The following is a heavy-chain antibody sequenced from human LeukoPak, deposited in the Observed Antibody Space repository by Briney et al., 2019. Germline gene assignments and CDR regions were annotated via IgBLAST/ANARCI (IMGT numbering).Heavy chain of an antibody. CDR2: ISSSSSYI. Sequence: GGSLRLSCAASGFTFSSYSMNWVRQAPGKGLEWVSSISSSSSYIYYADSVKGRFTISRDNAKNSLYLQMNSLRAEDTAVYYCARETYYYDSSGSYNWLDPWGQGTLVTVSS. J-gene: IGHJ5*02. CDR3: ARETYYYDSSGSYNWLDP. D-gene: IGHD3-22*01. V-gene: IGHV3-21*01. CDR1: GFTFSSYS.